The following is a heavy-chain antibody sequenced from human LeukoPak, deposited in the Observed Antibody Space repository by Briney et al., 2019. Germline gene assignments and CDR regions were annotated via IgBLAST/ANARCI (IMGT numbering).Heavy chain of an antibody. CDR3: ARGRVEMATNFFVFPQNFNWFDP. J-gene: IGHJ5*02. V-gene: IGHV4-59*01. CDR2: IYYSGST. Sequence: SETLSLTCTVSGGSISSYYWSWIRQPPGKGLEWIGYIYYSGSTNYNPSLKSRVTISVDTSKNQFSLKLSSVTAADTAVYYCARGRVEMATNFFVFPQNFNWFDPWGQGTLVTVSS. D-gene: IGHD5-24*01. CDR1: GGSISSYY.